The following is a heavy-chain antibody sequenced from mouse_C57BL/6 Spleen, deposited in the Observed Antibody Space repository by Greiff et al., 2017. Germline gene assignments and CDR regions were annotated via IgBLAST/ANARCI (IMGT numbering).Heavy chain of an antibody. J-gene: IGHJ1*03. V-gene: IGHV5-17*01. D-gene: IGHD1-1*01. CDR1: GFTFSDYG. CDR3: ARPTTVVAPYWYFDV. Sequence: DVQLQESGGGLVKPGGSLKLSCAASGFTFSDYGMHWVRQAPEKGLEWVAYISSGSSTIYYADTVKGRFTISRDNAKNTLFLQMTSLRSEDTAMYYCARPTTVVAPYWYFDVWGTGTTVTVSS. CDR2: ISSGSSTI.